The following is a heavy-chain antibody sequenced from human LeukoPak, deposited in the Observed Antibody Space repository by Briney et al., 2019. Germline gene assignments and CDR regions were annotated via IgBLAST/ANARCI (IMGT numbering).Heavy chain of an antibody. CDR1: GGSISSGDYY. J-gene: IGHJ4*02. CDR2: IYHSGST. V-gene: IGHV4-30-2*01. Sequence: PSETLSLTCTVSGGSISSGDYYWSWIRQPPGKGLEWIGYIYHSGSTYYNPSLKSRVTISVDRSKNQFSLKLSSVTAADTAVYYCARELPSQGFDYWGQGTLVTVSS. CDR3: ARELPSQGFDY.